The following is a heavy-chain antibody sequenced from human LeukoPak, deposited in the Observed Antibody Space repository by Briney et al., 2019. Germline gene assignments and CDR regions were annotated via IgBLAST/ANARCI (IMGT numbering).Heavy chain of an antibody. Sequence: SETLSLTCTVSGDSIRTYYWSWIRQPPGKGLQWIAYVYYTGSTNYNPSLKSRVTISVDTSKNQFSLKLNSVTAADTAVYYCARGTGGSPQTGFLDYWGQGTLVTVSS. V-gene: IGHV4-59*01. CDR2: VYYTGST. D-gene: IGHD2-15*01. CDR1: GDSIRTYY. CDR3: ARGTGGSPQTGFLDY. J-gene: IGHJ4*02.